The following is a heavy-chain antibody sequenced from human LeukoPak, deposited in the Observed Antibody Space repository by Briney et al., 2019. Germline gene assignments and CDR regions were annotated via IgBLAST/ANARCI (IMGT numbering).Heavy chain of an antibody. V-gene: IGHV4-59*01. D-gene: IGHD3-9*01. J-gene: IGHJ4*02. CDR3: AKGRKDFDTNLGPFDS. CDR2: VHDSAGT. Sequence: PSETLSLTCTVSGGSINKYYWSWIRQSPGKGLEWLGYVHDSAGTIYNPSLKSRVTISAGTSKTQFSLKVTSVTTADTAVYYCAKGRKDFDTNLGPFDSWGQGILVTVSS. CDR1: GGSINKYY.